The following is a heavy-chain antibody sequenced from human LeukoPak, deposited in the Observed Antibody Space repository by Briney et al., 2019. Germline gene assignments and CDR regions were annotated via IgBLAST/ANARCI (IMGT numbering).Heavy chain of an antibody. J-gene: IGHJ4*02. D-gene: IGHD3-10*01. CDR1: GFTFSSYS. CDR3: ARDLNYYGSGKVY. Sequence: GGSLRLSCAASGFTFSSYSMNWVRQAPGKGLEWVSSISSSSSYIYYADSVKGRFTISRDNAKNSLYLQMNSLRAEDTAVYHCARDLNYYGSGKVYWGQGTLVTVSS. CDR2: ISSSSSYI. V-gene: IGHV3-21*01.